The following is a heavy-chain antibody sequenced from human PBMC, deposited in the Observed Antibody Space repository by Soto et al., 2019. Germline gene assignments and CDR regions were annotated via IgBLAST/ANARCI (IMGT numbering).Heavy chain of an antibody. CDR1: GYTFTGYY. Sequence: QVQLVQSGAEVKKPGASVKVSCKASGYTFTGYYMHWVRQAPGQGLEWMGWINPNSGGTNYAQKLQGWVTMTRDTSISTAYMELSRLRSDDTAVYYCARDYGDYVGYFDYWGQGTLVTVSS. CDR3: ARDYGDYVGYFDY. J-gene: IGHJ4*02. V-gene: IGHV1-2*04. D-gene: IGHD4-17*01. CDR2: INPNSGGT.